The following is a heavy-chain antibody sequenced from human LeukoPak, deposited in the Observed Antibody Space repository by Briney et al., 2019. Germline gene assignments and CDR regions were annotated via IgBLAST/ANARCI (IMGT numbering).Heavy chain of an antibody. CDR1: GFTFRSYE. V-gene: IGHV3-74*01. D-gene: IGHD3-9*01. Sequence: GGSLTLSCEDSGFTFRSYEMNWVRQAPGKGLVWVSRINSDGSSTSYADSVKGRFTISRDNAKNTLYLQMNSLRAEDTAVYYCARATDYDILTGYDPFDYWGQGTLVTVSS. CDR3: ARATDYDILTGYDPFDY. J-gene: IGHJ4*02. CDR2: INSDGSST.